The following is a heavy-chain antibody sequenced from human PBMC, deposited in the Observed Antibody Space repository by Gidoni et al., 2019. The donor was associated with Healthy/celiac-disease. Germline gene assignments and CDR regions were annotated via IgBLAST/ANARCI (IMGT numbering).Heavy chain of an antibody. Sequence: EVQLVEAGGGLVQRGGSLRLSCAASGFPFSSYSMNCVRQSQGKGLEWVSYISSSSSTIYYADSVKGRFTISRDNAKNSLYLQMNSLRDEDTAVYYCARDSTFTVAGLDYWGQGTLVTVSS. CDR3: ARDSTFTVAGLDY. V-gene: IGHV3-48*02. CDR2: ISSSSSTI. J-gene: IGHJ4*02. D-gene: IGHD6-19*01. CDR1: GFPFSSYS.